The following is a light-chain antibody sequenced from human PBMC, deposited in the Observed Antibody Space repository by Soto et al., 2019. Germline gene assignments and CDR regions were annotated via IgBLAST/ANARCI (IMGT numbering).Light chain of an antibody. Sequence: EIVLTQSPATLSLSPGERATLSCRASQSVSSSLAWYQQKPGQTPRLLISDASNRATGIPARFSGSGSGTDLTLTISSLEPEDFALYYCLQRSNWPLTFGGGTKVEIK. CDR3: LQRSNWPLT. J-gene: IGKJ4*01. CDR1: QSVSSS. CDR2: DAS. V-gene: IGKV3-11*01.